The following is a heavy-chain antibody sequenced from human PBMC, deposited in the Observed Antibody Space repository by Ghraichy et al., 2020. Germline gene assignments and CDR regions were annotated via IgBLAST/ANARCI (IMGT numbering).Heavy chain of an antibody. Sequence: ASVKVSCKASGYTFTGYYIHWVRQAPGQGLEWMGWINPNSAGTNYALKFQGRVTMTRDTSLSTAYMELNSLKSDDTAVYYCARVGLGSWWFDYWGQGTLVTVSS. V-gene: IGHV1-2*02. CDR1: GYTFTGYY. J-gene: IGHJ4*02. CDR2: INPNSAGT. D-gene: IGHD6-13*01. CDR3: ARVGLGSWWFDY.